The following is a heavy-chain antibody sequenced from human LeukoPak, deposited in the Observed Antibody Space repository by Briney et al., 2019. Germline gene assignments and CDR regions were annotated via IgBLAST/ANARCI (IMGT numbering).Heavy chain of an antibody. Sequence: ASVKVSCKASGYTFTSYYMHWVRQAPGQGLEWMGIINPSGGSTSYAQKFQGRVTMTRDTSTSTVYMELSSLRSEDTAVYYCATVENCSSTSCYRAYGWFDPWGQGTLVTVSS. CDR2: INPSGGST. CDR3: ATVENCSSTSCYRAYGWFDP. CDR1: GYTFTSYY. D-gene: IGHD2-2*01. V-gene: IGHV1-46*01. J-gene: IGHJ5*02.